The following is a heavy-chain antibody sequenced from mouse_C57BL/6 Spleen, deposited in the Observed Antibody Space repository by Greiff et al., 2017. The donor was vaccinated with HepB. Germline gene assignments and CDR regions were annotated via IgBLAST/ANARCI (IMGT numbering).Heavy chain of an antibody. V-gene: IGHV5-17*01. J-gene: IGHJ1*03. D-gene: IGHD1-2*01. Sequence: EVKLVESGGGLVKPGGSLKLSCAASGFTFSDSGMHWVRQAPEKGLEWVAYISSGSSTIYYADTVKGRFTISRDNAKNTLFLQMTSLRSEDTAMYYCARITTAYWYFDVWGTGTTVTVSS. CDR1: GFTFSDSG. CDR2: ISSGSSTI. CDR3: ARITTAYWYFDV.